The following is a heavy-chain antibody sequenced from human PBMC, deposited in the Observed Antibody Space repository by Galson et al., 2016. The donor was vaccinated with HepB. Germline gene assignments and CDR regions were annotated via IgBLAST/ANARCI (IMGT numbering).Heavy chain of an antibody. CDR3: VKGWNRGSNQGDY. CDR1: GFTFSNFA. V-gene: IGHV3-23*01. CDR2: IGGGGGSP. D-gene: IGHD6-13*01. Sequence: SLRLSCAASGFTFSNFAMSWVRQAPGKGLEWVSAIGGGGGSPSYADSVKGRFTISRDNSKNTLYLEMNSLRAEDTAVYYCVKGWNRGSNQGDYWGQGTLVTVSS. J-gene: IGHJ4*02.